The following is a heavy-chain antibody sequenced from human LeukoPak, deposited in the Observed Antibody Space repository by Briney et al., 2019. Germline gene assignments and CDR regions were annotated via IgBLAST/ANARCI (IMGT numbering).Heavy chain of an antibody. CDR1: GFTFSSYA. CDR3: ARVFGGVVSAMFDY. V-gene: IGHV3-64*01. CDR2: ISSNGGST. D-gene: IGHD2-21*02. J-gene: IGHJ4*02. Sequence: GGSLRLSCAASGFTFSSYAMHWVRQAPGKGLEYVSAISSNGGSTYYANSVKGRFTISRDNSKNTLYLQMGSLRAEDMAVYYCARVFGGVVSAMFDYWGQGTLVTVSS.